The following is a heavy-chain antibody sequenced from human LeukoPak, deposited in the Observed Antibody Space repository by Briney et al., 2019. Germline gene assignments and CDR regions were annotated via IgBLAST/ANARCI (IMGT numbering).Heavy chain of an antibody. Sequence: GGSLRLSCAASGFTVSSNYMSWVRQAPGKGLEWVSVIYSCGSTYYADSVKGRFTISRDNAKNTLYLQMNSVRAEDTAVYYCGRVSWDWANYPFDVWGQGTKVTVSS. CDR1: GFTVSSNY. V-gene: IGHV3-66*03. CDR2: IYSCGST. D-gene: IGHD3/OR15-3a*01. J-gene: IGHJ3*01. CDR3: GRVSWDWANYPFDV.